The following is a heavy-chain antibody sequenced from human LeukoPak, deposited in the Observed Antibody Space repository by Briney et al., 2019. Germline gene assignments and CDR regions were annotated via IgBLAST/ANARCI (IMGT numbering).Heavy chain of an antibody. CDR3: TRGAAAGYYYMDV. D-gene: IGHD6-13*01. CDR1: GFTFSGSA. Sequence: PGGSLRLSCADSGFTFSGSAMHWVRHASGKGLEWVGRIRSKANSYAPAYAASVKGRFTISRDDSKNTAYLQMNSLKTEDTAVYYCTRGAAAGYYYMDVWGKGTTVTVSS. CDR2: IRSKANSYAP. V-gene: IGHV3-73*01. J-gene: IGHJ6*03.